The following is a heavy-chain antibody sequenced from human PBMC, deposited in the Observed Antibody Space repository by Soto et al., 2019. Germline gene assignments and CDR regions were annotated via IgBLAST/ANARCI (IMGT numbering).Heavy chain of an antibody. CDR3: ARTARGWFNAGDYFDY. CDR1: GGSISSSSYY. V-gene: IGHV4-39*01. D-gene: IGHD3-10*01. J-gene: IGHJ4*02. Sequence: SETLSLTCTVSGGSISSSSYYWGWIRQPPGKGLEWIGSIYYSGSTYYNPSLKSRVTISVDTSKNQFSLKLSSVTAADTAVYYCARTARGWFNAGDYFDYWGQGTLVTVSS. CDR2: IYYSGST.